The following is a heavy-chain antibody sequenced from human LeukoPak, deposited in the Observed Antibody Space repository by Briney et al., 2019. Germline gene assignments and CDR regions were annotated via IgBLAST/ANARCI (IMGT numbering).Heavy chain of an antibody. D-gene: IGHD6-13*01. CDR1: GGSISSSSYY. J-gene: IGHJ2*01. CDR3: ARVSSSWYQDWYFDR. CDR2: IYISGSP. Sequence: SETLSLTCTVSGGSISSSSYYWGWIRQPPGKGLEWIGRIYISGSPNYNPSLKSRVTMSVDTSKNQFSLKLTSVTAADTAVYYCARVSSSWYQDWYFDRWGRGTLVTVSS. V-gene: IGHV4-39*07.